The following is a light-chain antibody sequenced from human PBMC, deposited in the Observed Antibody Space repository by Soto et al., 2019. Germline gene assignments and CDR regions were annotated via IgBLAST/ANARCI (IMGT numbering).Light chain of an antibody. CDR3: QKYTSARPPT. CDR1: QGISNY. Sequence: DIQMTQSPSSLSASVGDRVTITCRASQGISNYLAWYQQKPGKVPKLLIYAASTLQSGVPSRFSGSGSGTDVTLTSSSLPPEDGATYYWQKYTSARPPTFGGGNKVELK. J-gene: IGKJ4*01. V-gene: IGKV1-27*01. CDR2: AAS.